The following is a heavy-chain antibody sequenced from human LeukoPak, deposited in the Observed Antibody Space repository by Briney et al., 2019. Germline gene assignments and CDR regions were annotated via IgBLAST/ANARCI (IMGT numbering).Heavy chain of an antibody. CDR3: ARGVGGDRDY. J-gene: IGHJ4*02. CDR1: GFTFSSYD. Sequence: GGSLRLSCAASGFTFSSYDMNWVRQAPGKGLVWVSRINPDGSTTSHADSVKGRFTISRDNAKNTVYLQMNSLRAEDTAVYYCARGVGGDRDYWGQGTLVTVSS. CDR2: INPDGSTT. D-gene: IGHD2-21*02. V-gene: IGHV3-74*01.